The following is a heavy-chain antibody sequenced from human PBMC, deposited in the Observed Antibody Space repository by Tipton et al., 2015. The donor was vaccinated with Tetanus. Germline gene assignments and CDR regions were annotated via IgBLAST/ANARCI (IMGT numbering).Heavy chain of an antibody. CDR3: ARHLGTVAGSDY. Sequence: MQLVQSGAEVKKPGESLTISCKGSGYSFTTYWITWARQMPGKGLEWMGRIDPIDSYTNYSPSFQGHITIPADTSISTAYLQWSSLKASDTAIYYCARHLGTVAGSDYWGQGTLVTVSS. J-gene: IGHJ4*02. V-gene: IGHV5-10-1*01. CDR1: GYSFTTYW. D-gene: IGHD6-19*01. CDR2: IDPIDSYT.